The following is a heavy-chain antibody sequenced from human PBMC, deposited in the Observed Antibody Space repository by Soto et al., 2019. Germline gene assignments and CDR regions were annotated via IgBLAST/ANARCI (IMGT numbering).Heavy chain of an antibody. V-gene: IGHV3-23*01. Sequence: GGSLRLSCAASGFTLGSNAMTWARQAPGKGLEWVSAFSGSGGSTYYADSVKGRFTISRDNSKNTLYLQMNSLRAEDTAVYYCAKDPCLTPRPLVPFDYWGQGTLVTVSS. CDR3: AKDPCLTPRPLVPFDY. CDR1: GFTLGSNA. CDR2: FSGSGGST. J-gene: IGHJ4*02. D-gene: IGHD6-13*01.